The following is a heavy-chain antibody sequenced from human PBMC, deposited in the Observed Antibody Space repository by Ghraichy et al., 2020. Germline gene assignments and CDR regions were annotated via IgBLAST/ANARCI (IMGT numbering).Heavy chain of an antibody. CDR3: ARVGFTDAFDI. J-gene: IGHJ3*02. D-gene: IGHD5-12*01. Sequence: GESLNISCAASGFTFSSYWMHWVRQAPGKGLVWVSRINSDGSSTSYADSVKGRFTISRDNAKNTLYLQMNSLRAEDTAVYYCARVGFTDAFDIWGQGTMVTVSS. CDR2: INSDGSST. V-gene: IGHV3-74*01. CDR1: GFTFSSYW.